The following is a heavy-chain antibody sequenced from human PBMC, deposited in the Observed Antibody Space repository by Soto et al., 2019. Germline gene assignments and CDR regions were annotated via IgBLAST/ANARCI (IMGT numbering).Heavy chain of an antibody. Sequence: ASVKVSCKASGGTFSSYAISWVRQAPGQGLEWMGGIIPIFGTANYAQKFQGRVTITADKSTSTAYMELSSLRSEDTAVYYCATLLAVGYCSSTSCYYGMDVWGQGTTVTVSS. J-gene: IGHJ6*02. V-gene: IGHV1-69*06. D-gene: IGHD2-2*01. CDR2: IIPIFGTA. CDR3: ATLLAVGYCSSTSCYYGMDV. CDR1: GGTFSSYA.